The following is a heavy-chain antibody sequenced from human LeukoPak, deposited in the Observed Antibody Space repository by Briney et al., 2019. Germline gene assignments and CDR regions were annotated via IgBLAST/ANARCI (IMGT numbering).Heavy chain of an antibody. CDR2: INSDGSST. V-gene: IGHV3-74*01. Sequence: PGGSLRLSCAASGFTFSSYEMNWVRQAPGKGPVWVSRINSDGSSTSYADSVKGRFTISRDNAKNTLYLQMNSLRAEDTAVYYCTRERWLDYWGQGTLVTVSS. D-gene: IGHD5-24*01. J-gene: IGHJ4*02. CDR1: GFTFSSYE. CDR3: TRERWLDY.